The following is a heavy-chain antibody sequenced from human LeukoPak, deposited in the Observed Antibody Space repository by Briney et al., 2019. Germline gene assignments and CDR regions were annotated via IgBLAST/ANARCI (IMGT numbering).Heavy chain of an antibody. J-gene: IGHJ3*01. Sequence: AGGSLRLSCAASGFTFTSYAMSWVRQAPGKGLEWVSMISGSGGSTFYADSVKDRFTISRDNSKSTVYMQMNGLRAEDAAVYYCVKRLVGTNDWGQGTKVTVSS. CDR2: ISGSGGST. V-gene: IGHV3-23*01. CDR1: GFTFTSYA. D-gene: IGHD1-26*01. CDR3: VKRLVGTND.